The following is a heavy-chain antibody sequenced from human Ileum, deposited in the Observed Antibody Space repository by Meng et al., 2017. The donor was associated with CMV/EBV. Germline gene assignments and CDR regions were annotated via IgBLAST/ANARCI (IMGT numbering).Heavy chain of an antibody. CDR2: ISYDGSNK. CDR3: ARDRVAGTFWFDP. D-gene: IGHD6-19*01. Sequence: AASGFTFSSYAMHWVRQAPGKGLEWVAVISYDGSNKYYADSVKGRFTISRDNSKNTLYLQMNSLRAEDTAVYYCARDRVAGTFWFDPWGQGTLVTVSS. V-gene: IGHV3-30-3*01. CDR1: GFTFSSYA. J-gene: IGHJ5*02.